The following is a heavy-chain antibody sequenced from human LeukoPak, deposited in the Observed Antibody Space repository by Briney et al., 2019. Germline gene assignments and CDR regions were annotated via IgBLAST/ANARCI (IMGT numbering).Heavy chain of an antibody. CDR3: ARDGGNWFDP. V-gene: IGHV3-21*05. CDR2: ISSSSSYI. J-gene: IGHJ5*02. D-gene: IGHD3-16*01. Sequence: GGSLRLSCAASGFTFSSYSMNWVRQAPGKGLEWVSYISSSSSYIYYADSVKGRFTISRDNAKNSLYLQMNSLRAEDTAVYYCARDGGNWFDPWGQGTLVTVSS. CDR1: GFTFSSYS.